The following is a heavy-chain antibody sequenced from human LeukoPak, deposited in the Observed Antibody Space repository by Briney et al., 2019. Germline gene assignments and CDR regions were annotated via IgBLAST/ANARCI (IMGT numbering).Heavy chain of an antibody. V-gene: IGHV3-48*04. J-gene: IGHJ4*02. CDR1: GFTFSNYS. D-gene: IGHD4-23*01. CDR2: ISSSSSTI. Sequence: GGSLRLSCAASGFTFSNYSMNWVRQAPGKGLEWVSYISSSSSTIYYADSVKGRFTISRDNAKNTLYLQMNSLRVEDTAVYYCARGRPHGNDYWGQGTLVTVSS. CDR3: ARGRPHGNDY.